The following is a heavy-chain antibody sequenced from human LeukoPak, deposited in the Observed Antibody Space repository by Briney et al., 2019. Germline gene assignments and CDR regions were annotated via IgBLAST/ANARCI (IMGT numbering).Heavy chain of an antibody. CDR2: ISSDGSII. CDR1: GFTLSSYY. D-gene: IGHD1-26*01. J-gene: IGHJ3*02. Sequence: PGGSLRLSCAASGFTLSSYYMHWVRQAPGKGLVWVSRISSDGSIISYADSVKGRFTISRDNAKNTLYLQMNSLRAEDTAVYYCARTTSMSYVGDAFDIWGQGTMVTVSS. V-gene: IGHV3-74*01. CDR3: ARTTSMSYVGDAFDI.